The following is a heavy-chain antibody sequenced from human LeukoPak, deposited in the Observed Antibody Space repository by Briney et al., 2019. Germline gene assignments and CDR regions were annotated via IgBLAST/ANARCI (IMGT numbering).Heavy chain of an antibody. CDR3: ARDDFWSGYDY. Sequence: PGGSLRLSCAASGFTFSSYRMHWVRQAPGKGLVWVSRINSDGSSTSYADSVKGRFTISRGNAKNTLYLQMNSLRAEDTAVYYCARDDFWSGYDYWGQGTLVTVSS. CDR2: INSDGSST. D-gene: IGHD3-3*01. CDR1: GFTFSSYR. V-gene: IGHV3-74*01. J-gene: IGHJ4*02.